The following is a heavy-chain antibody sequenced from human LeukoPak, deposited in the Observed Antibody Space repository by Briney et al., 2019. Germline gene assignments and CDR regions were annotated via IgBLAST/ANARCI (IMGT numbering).Heavy chain of an antibody. CDR3: ARVAAAGISLFDY. CDR1: DYTFTDYG. Sequence: GASVKVSCKASDYTFTDYGVSWVRQAPGQGPEWMGWISGYNGHTNYAQKLQNRVTMTTDTSTSTAYMELRSLTSDDTAVYYCARVAAAGISLFDYWGQGTLVTVSS. CDR2: ISGYNGHT. V-gene: IGHV1-18*01. J-gene: IGHJ4*02. D-gene: IGHD6-13*01.